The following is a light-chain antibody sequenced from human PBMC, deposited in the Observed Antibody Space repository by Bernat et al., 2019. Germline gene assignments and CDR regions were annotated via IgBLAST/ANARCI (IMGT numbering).Light chain of an antibody. CDR3: AAWDDSLVRYV. CDR2: RTT. Sequence: QSVLTQPPSASGTPGQRVTISCSGSSSNIGSDDVNWYQQLPGTAPKLLIYRTTRRPSGVPDRFSGSKSGTSASLAIIGLQSEDEADYYCAAWDDSLVRYVFGTGPHVTVL. CDR1: SSNIGSDD. V-gene: IGLV1-44*01. J-gene: IGLJ1*01.